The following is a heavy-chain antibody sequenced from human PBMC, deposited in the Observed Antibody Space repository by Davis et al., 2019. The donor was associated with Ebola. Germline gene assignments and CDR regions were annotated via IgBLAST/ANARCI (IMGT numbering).Heavy chain of an antibody. CDR3: ARLIWSGYSLCDY. CDR2: IDPSDSYT. J-gene: IGHJ4*02. D-gene: IGHD3-3*01. Sequence: GESLKISCTGSGYNFTNYWINWVRQMPGKGLEWMGRIDPSDSYTNYSPSFQGHVTMSADKSISTAYLQWSSLKASDSAMYYCARLIWSGYSLCDYWGQGSLVTVSS. CDR1: GYNFTNYW. V-gene: IGHV5-10-1*01.